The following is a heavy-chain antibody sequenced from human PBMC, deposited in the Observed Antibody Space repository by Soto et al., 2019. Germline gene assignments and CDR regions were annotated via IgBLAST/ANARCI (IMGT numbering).Heavy chain of an antibody. V-gene: IGHV3-33*01. CDR2: IWYDGSNK. D-gene: IGHD3-10*01. Sequence: GGSLRLSCAASGFTFSSYGMHWVRQAPGKGLEWVAVIWYDGSNKYYADSVKGRFTISRDNSKNTLYLQMNSLRAEDTAVYYCARARTPISGAYYFDYWGQGTLVTVSS. CDR1: GFTFSSYG. CDR3: ARARTPISGAYYFDY. J-gene: IGHJ4*02.